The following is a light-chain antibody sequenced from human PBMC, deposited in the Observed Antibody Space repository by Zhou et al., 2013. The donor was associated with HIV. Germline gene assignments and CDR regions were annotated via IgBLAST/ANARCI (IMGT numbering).Light chain of an antibody. CDR1: QSISSY. CDR3: QQSYSNPRT. Sequence: IQMTQSPSSLSASVGDRVTITCRASQSISSYLNWYQQKPGKAPNLLIYAASSLQSGVPSRFSGSGSGTDFTLTISSLQPEDFATYYCQQSYSNPRTFGQGTKVEIK. V-gene: IGKV1-39*01. J-gene: IGKJ1*01. CDR2: AAS.